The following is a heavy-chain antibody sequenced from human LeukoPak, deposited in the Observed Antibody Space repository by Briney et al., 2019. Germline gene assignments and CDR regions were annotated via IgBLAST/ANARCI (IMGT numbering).Heavy chain of an antibody. Sequence: PGGSLRLSCAASGFTFSSYWMSWVRQAPGKGLEWVANIKQDGNEKYYVDSVRGRFTISRDNAKNSLCLQMNSLRAEDTAVYYCARAGRGHAFDIWGQGTMVTVSS. CDR1: GFTFSSYW. J-gene: IGHJ3*02. V-gene: IGHV3-7*01. D-gene: IGHD1-26*01. CDR2: IKQDGNEK. CDR3: ARAGRGHAFDI.